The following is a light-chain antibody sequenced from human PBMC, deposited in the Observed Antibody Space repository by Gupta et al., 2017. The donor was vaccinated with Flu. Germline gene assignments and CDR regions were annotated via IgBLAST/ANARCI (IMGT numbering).Light chain of an antibody. J-gene: IGLJ3*02. CDR3: AAWDDSLSGWV. CDR2: RNN. Sequence: QSVLTQPPSASGTPGQRVTISCSGSSSNLGSNYVYWYQQLPGTAPKLLIYRNNQRPSGVPDRFSGSKSGTSASLAISGLRSEDEADDYCAAWDDSLSGWVFGGGTKLTVL. V-gene: IGLV1-47*01. CDR1: SSNLGSNY.